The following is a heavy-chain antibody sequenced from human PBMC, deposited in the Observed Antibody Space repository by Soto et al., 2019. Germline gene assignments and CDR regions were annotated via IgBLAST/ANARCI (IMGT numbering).Heavy chain of an antibody. D-gene: IGHD6-13*01. V-gene: IGHV4-39*01. Sequence: QLQLQESGPGLVKPSETLSLTCTVSGGSISSSSYYWGWIRQPPGKGLEWIGSIYYSGSTYYNPSLKSRVTISVDTSKNQFSLKLSSVTAADTAVYYCASLVLDYYDYGMDVWGQGTTVTVSS. CDR2: IYYSGST. J-gene: IGHJ6*02. CDR1: GGSISSSSYY. CDR3: ASLVLDYYDYGMDV.